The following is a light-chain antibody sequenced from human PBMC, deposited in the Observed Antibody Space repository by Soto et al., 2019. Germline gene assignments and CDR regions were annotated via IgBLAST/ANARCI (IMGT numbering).Light chain of an antibody. J-gene: IGKJ4*01. V-gene: IGKV3-11*01. CDR2: DAS. Sequence: EIVWTQSPAPRSCSQGERATLSCRPSQRFSSSLAWYQQKFGQAPRLLIYDASNRATGIPARFSGSGSGTDFTLTISSLEPEDFAVYYCQQRSNWPLTFGGGTKVEIK. CDR1: QRFSSS. CDR3: QQRSNWPLT.